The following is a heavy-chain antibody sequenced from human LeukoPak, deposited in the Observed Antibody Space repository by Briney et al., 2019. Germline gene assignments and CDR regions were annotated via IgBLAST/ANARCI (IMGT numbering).Heavy chain of an antibody. V-gene: IGHV3-20*04. J-gene: IGHJ6*03. CDR1: GFTFDDYG. D-gene: IGHD2-15*01. CDR2: INWNGGST. CDR3: ASAVGFYYYMDV. Sequence: PGGSLRLSCAASGFTFDDYGMSWVRQAPGKGLEWVSGINWNGGSTGYADSVKGRFTISRDNAKSSLYLQMNSLRAEDTALYYCASAVGFYYYMDVWGKGTTVTVSS.